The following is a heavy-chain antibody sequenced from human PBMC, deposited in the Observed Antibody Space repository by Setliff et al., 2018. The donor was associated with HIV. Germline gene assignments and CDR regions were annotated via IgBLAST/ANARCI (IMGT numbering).Heavy chain of an antibody. D-gene: IGHD3-10*01. Sequence: SETLSLTCTVSGGSISNYYWSWLRQPPGKGLEWIGYISYTGSTNYNPSLKSRVTISVDTSKNQFSLKLSSVTAADTAVYYCAGGLHYGLGKFGYWCQGTLVTVSS. V-gene: IGHV4-59*01. J-gene: IGHJ4*02. CDR3: AGGLHYGLGKFGY. CDR1: GGSISNYY. CDR2: ISYTGST.